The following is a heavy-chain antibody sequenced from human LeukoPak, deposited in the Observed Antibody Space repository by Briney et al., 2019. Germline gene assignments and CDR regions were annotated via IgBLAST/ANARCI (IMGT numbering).Heavy chain of an antibody. Sequence: SVKVSCKASGGTFSSYAISWVRQAPGQGLEWMGRIIPILGIANYAQKFQGGVTITADKSTSTAYMELSSLRSEDTAVYYCARSLPDYDSSGYLGYFDYWGQGTLVTVSS. CDR3: ARSLPDYDSSGYLGYFDY. CDR1: GGTFSSYA. V-gene: IGHV1-69*04. J-gene: IGHJ4*02. D-gene: IGHD3-22*01. CDR2: IIPILGIA.